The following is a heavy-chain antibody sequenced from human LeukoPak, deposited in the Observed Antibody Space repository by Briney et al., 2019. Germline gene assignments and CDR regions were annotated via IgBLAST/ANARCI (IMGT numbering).Heavy chain of an antibody. CDR2: ISYDGSNK. V-gene: IGHV3-30*18. D-gene: IGHD3-22*01. CDR1: GFTFSSYG. J-gene: IGHJ4*02. Sequence: LRLSCAASGFTFSSYGMHWVRQAPGKGLEWVAVISYDGSNKYYADSVKGRFTISRDNSKNTLYLQMNSLRAEDTAVYYCAKDRILGYYDSSGYYDYWGQGTLVTVSS. CDR3: AKDRILGYYDSSGYYDY.